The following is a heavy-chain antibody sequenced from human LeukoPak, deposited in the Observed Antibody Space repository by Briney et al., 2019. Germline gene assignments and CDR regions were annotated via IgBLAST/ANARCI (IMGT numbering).Heavy chain of an antibody. D-gene: IGHD6-19*01. CDR2: MYNRGST. CDR1: GASISSSY. CDR3: ARAEKAVTGTLDY. Sequence: SETLSLICTVSGASISSSYWSWIRQSPGKELEWIGYMYNRGSTIYNPSLKSRVTISTDTSKNQFSLRLTSVTAADTAVYYCARAEKAVTGTLDYWGQGTLITVSS. J-gene: IGHJ4*02. V-gene: IGHV4-59*01.